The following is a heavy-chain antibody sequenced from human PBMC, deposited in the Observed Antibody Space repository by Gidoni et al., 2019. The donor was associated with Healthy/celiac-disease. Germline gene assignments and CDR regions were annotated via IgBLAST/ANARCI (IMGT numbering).Heavy chain of an antibody. Sequence: EVQLVESGGGLVQPGRSLRLSFAASGFTFDDYAMHWVRQAPGKGLAWVSGISWNNGSIGYADSVKGRFTISRDNAKNSLYLQMNRLRAEDTALYYCAKDIGGGYCSGGSCYSFDYWGQGTLVTVSS. CDR2: ISWNNGSI. CDR3: AKDIGGGYCSGGSCYSFDY. J-gene: IGHJ4*02. D-gene: IGHD2-15*01. CDR1: GFTFDDYA. V-gene: IGHV3-9*01.